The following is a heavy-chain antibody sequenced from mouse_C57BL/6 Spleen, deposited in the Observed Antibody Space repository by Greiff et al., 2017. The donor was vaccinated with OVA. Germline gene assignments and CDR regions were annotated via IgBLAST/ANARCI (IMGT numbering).Heavy chain of an antibody. CDR2: IYPGSGST. Sequence: QVQLQQPGAELVKPGASVKMSCKASGYTFTSYWITWVKQRPGQGLEWIGDIYPGSGSTNYNEKFKSKATLTVDTSSSTAYMQLSSLTSEDSAVYYCARVNYDNDLWFAYWGQGTLVTVSA. J-gene: IGHJ3*01. V-gene: IGHV1-55*01. D-gene: IGHD2-4*01. CDR1: GYTFTSYW. CDR3: ARVNYDNDLWFAY.